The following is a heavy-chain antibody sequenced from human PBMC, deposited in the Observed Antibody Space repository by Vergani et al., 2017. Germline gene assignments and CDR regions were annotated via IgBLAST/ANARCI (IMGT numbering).Heavy chain of an antibody. CDR2: LCPSGST. CDR3: ATVAGPFDI. D-gene: IGHD1-14*01. CDR1: GAPISYWC. Sequence: QVQLQESGPGLVKTSETLSLTCSASGAPISYWCWSWLRQPAGKGLEWIGRLCPSGSTNYKPSLKSRVTMSIDTSKNQFSLKLTSVTAAVTAVYYCATVAGPFDIWGQGTLVTVSS. V-gene: IGHV4-4*07. J-gene: IGHJ4*02.